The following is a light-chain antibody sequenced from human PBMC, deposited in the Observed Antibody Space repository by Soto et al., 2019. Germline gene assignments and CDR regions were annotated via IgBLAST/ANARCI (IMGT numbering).Light chain of an antibody. V-gene: IGLV8-61*01. J-gene: IGLJ3*02. CDR2: NTN. CDR1: SGSVSTGYY. Sequence: QAVVTQEPSFSVSPGGTVTLTCGLSSGSVSTGYYPSWYQQTPGQPPRTLIYNTNTRSSGVPDRFSGSILGSRAALTITGAQADDESDYYCVLYMGGGISVFGGGTQLTVL. CDR3: VLYMGGGISV.